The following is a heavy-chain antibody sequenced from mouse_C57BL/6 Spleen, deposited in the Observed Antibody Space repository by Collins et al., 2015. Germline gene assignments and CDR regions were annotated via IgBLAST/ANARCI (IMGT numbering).Heavy chain of an antibody. V-gene: IGHV1-76*01. D-gene: IGHD1-1*01. Sequence: GYTFTDYYINWVKQRPGQGLEWIAGIYPGSSNTYYNEKFKGKATLTAEKSSSTAYIQLSSLTSEDSAVYFCARTYGSSFYHFDYWGQGTTLTVSS. J-gene: IGHJ2*01. CDR1: GYTFTDYY. CDR3: ARTYGSSFYHFDY. CDR2: IYPGSSNT.